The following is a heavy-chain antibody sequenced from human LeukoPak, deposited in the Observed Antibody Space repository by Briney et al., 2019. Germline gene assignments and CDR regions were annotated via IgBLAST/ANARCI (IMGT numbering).Heavy chain of an antibody. CDR3: ARGRRVVVPAAMGPDNPPFDY. J-gene: IGHJ4*02. CDR1: GGSFSGYY. CDR2: INHSGST. D-gene: IGHD2-2*01. Sequence: SETLSLTCAVYGGSFSGYYWSWIRQPPGKGLEWIGEINHSGSTNYNPSLKSRVTISVDTSKNQFSLKLSSVTAADTAVYYCARGRRVVVPAAMGPDNPPFDYWAREPWSPSPQ. V-gene: IGHV4-34*01.